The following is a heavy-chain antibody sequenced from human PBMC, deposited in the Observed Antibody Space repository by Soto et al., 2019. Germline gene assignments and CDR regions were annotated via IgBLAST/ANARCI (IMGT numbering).Heavy chain of an antibody. CDR1: GFTFSSYA. Sequence: GGSLRLSCAASGFTFSSYAMSWVRQAPGKGLEWVSAISGSGGSTYYADSVKGRFTISRDNSKNTLYLQMNSLRAEDTAVYYCAKKKQNYYYYGMDVWGQGTTVTVSS. CDR3: AKKKQNYYYYGMDV. J-gene: IGHJ6*02. V-gene: IGHV3-23*01. CDR2: ISGSGGST.